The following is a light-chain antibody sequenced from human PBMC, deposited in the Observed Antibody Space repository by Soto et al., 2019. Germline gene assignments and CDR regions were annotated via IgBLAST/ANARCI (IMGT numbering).Light chain of an antibody. CDR2: RAS. CDR1: QSVSSSY. J-gene: IGKJ3*01. Sequence: EIVLTQSPATLSLSPGERATLSCRASQSVSSSYLAWYQQKPGQAPRLLIYRASGRATGIPGRFIGSGSGTDFTLTISRLEPEDFAVYYCQQYGRSPFTFGPGTKVDIK. CDR3: QQYGRSPFT. V-gene: IGKV3-20*01.